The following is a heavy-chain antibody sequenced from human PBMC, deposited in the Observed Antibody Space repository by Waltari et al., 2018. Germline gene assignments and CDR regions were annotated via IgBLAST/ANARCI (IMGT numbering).Heavy chain of an antibody. Sequence: EVHLVVSGGGLVKPGWSLRLSCACSSFTLSRHNMNRTRQAPGKGLEWVSSIGSRGGYIYEADSVKGRFTISRDNAKNSLYLQMNSLRAEDTAVYYCARDWDVVGGDYWGQGTLVTVSS. D-gene: IGHD2-21*01. CDR3: ARDWDVVGGDY. CDR2: IGSRGGYI. J-gene: IGHJ4*02. V-gene: IGHV3-21*01. CDR1: SFTLSRHN.